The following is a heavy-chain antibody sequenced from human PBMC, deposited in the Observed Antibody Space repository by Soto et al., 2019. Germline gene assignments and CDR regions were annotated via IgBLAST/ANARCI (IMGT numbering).Heavy chain of an antibody. CDR2: IYYSGST. Sequence: SETLSLTCTVSGGSISSGDYYWSWVRQPPGKGLEWIGYIYYSGSTYYNPSLKSRVTISVDTSKNQFSLKLSSVTAADTAVYYCARDDYGDYGFDYWGQGTLVTVSS. D-gene: IGHD4-17*01. CDR3: ARDDYGDYGFDY. CDR1: GGSISSGDYY. V-gene: IGHV4-30-4*01. J-gene: IGHJ4*02.